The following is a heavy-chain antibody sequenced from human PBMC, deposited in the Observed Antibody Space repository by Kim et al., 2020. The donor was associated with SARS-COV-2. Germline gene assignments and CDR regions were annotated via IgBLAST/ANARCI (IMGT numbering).Heavy chain of an antibody. D-gene: IGHD3-9*01. J-gene: IGHJ3*02. CDR2: T. Sequence: TNHADSGKGRFTIPRDKDKTTLYLQMNSLRVDDTALYYCARRTGNGFDIWGQGTMLTVSS. V-gene: IGHV3-74*01. CDR3: ARRTGNGFDI.